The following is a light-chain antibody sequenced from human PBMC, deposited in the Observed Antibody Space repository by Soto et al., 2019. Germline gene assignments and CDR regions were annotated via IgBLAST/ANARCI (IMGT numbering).Light chain of an antibody. Sequence: DIQLTQSPSFLSASVGDRVTITCRASQGISSYLAWYQQKPGKAPKLLIYAASTLQSGVPSRFSGSGSGTEFTLTISSLQPEDFATYYCQQLNSYHQGTFGPGTKVDIK. CDR1: QGISSY. J-gene: IGKJ3*01. CDR2: AAS. CDR3: QQLNSYHQGT. V-gene: IGKV1-9*01.